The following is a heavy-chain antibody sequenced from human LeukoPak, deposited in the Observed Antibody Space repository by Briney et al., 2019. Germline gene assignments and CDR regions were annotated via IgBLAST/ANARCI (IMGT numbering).Heavy chain of an antibody. J-gene: IGHJ4*02. CDR1: GFTSRNYW. Sequence: GGSLRLSCAAPGFTSRNYWMHWVRPAPGKGLVWVSRINRDGTTADYAGSVKGRFTISRDNAKNMVYLQMDSLRAEDTAVYYCVRLLDVDYWGQGTLVAVSS. D-gene: IGHD1-1*01. CDR2: INRDGTTA. CDR3: VRLLDVDY. V-gene: IGHV3-74*01.